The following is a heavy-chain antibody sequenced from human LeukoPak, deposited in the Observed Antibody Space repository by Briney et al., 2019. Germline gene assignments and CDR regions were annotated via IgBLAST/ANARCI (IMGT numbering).Heavy chain of an antibody. CDR3: ARLGSSSGYYYYYMDV. V-gene: IGHV4-59*08. Sequence: SETLSLTCTVSGGSISSYYWSWIRQPPGKGLEWIGYIYYSGSTNYNPSLKSRVTISEDTSKNQFSLKLSSVTAADTAVYYCARLGSSSGYYYYYMDVWGKGTTVTVSS. CDR2: IYYSGST. J-gene: IGHJ6*03. D-gene: IGHD6-6*01. CDR1: GGSISSYY.